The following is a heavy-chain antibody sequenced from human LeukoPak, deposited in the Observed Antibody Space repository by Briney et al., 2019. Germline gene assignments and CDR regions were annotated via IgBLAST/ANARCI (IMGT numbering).Heavy chain of an antibody. J-gene: IGHJ6*02. CDR3: AKEEVVVVPAAPPRWGMDV. Sequence: PGRSLRLSCAASGFTFSSYAMHWVRQAPGKGLEWVAVISYDGSNKYYADSVKGRFTISRDNSKNTLYLQMNSLRAEDTAVYYCAKEEVVVVPAAPPRWGMDVWGQGTTVTVSS. V-gene: IGHV3-30*04. CDR1: GFTFSSYA. D-gene: IGHD2-2*01. CDR2: ISYDGSNK.